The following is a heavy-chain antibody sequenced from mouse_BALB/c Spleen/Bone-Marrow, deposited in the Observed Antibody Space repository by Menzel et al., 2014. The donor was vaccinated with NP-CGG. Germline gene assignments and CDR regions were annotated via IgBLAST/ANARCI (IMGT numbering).Heavy chain of an antibody. Sequence: EVKLMESGGGLVQPGDSPRLSCATSGFTFSDFYMEWVRQPPGKRLEWIATSRNRAKYYTTEYSASVKGRFSVSRDTSQSVLYLQMNALRAEDTAIYYCARDVGYGNYFVYWGQGTLVTVSA. J-gene: IGHJ3*01. CDR2: SRNRAKYYTT. CDR1: GFTFSDFY. V-gene: IGHV7-1*02. CDR3: ARDVGYGNYFVY. D-gene: IGHD2-10*02.